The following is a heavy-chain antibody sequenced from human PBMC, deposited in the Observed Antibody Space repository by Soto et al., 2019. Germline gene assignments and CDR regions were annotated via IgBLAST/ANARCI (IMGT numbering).Heavy chain of an antibody. CDR1: GFTFSSYD. D-gene: IGHD3-10*01. CDR3: TRKVYGYGLDV. Sequence: GGSLRLSCAASGFTFSSYDMHWVRQATGKGLEWVSTINTVGDTYYAVSVEGRFTLSRENAKNSLYPQMHSLRAGDTAVYYCTRKVYGYGLDVWGQGTTVNVSS. V-gene: IGHV3-13*01. J-gene: IGHJ6*02. CDR2: INTVGDT.